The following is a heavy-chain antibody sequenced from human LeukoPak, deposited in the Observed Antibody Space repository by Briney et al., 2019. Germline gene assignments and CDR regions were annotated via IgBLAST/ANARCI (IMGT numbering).Heavy chain of an antibody. J-gene: IGHJ6*03. D-gene: IGHD3-9*01. Sequence: GGSLRLSCAASGFTFSSYAMHWVRQAPGKGLEWVAVISYDGSNKYYADSVKGRFTISRDNSKNTLYLQMNSLRAEDTAVYYCARVVELRYFDWLSLGPMDVWGKGTTVTVSS. CDR3: ARVVELRYFDWLSLGPMDV. CDR2: ISYDGSNK. CDR1: GFTFSSYA. V-gene: IGHV3-30*04.